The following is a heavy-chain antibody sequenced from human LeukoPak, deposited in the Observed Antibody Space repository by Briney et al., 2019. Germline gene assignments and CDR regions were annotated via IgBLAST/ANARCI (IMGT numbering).Heavy chain of an antibody. Sequence: ASETLSLTCTVSGGSISSGGYYWSWIRQPPGKGLEWIGYIYHSGSTYYNPSLKSRVTISVDRSKNQFSLKLSSVTAADTAVYYCARGPVGVVVPAAPFDYWGQGTLVTVSS. V-gene: IGHV4-30-2*01. CDR3: ARGPVGVVVPAAPFDY. J-gene: IGHJ4*02. D-gene: IGHD2-2*01. CDR2: IYHSGST. CDR1: GGSISSGGYY.